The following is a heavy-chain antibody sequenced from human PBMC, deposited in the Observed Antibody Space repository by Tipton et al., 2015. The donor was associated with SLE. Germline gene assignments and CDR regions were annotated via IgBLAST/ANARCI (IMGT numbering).Heavy chain of an antibody. J-gene: IGHJ4*02. CDR2: SVGKYLDGTE. CDR1: GFPFSTAW. V-gene: IGHV3-15*04. CDR3: TADTPVQWLGPFDY. D-gene: IGHD6-19*01. Sequence: SLRLSCAASGFPFSTAWMSWVRKAPGKGLEWVGRSVGKYLDGTEEFAAPVKGRFTISRDDSRNTLYLQMDSLKTDDTAMYYCTADTPVQWLGPFDYWGQGTLVTVSS.